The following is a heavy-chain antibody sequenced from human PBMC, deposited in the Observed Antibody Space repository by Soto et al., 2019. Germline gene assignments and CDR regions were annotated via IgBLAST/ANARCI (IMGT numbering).Heavy chain of an antibody. CDR3: ARFPMRGQFSWYENKNFDY. CDR2: ISSSSSTI. Sequence: GGSLRLSCAASGFTFSSYSMNWVRQAPGKGLEWVSYISSSSSTIYYADSVKGRFTISRDNAKNSLYLQMNSLRAEDTAVYYCARFPMRGQFSWYENKNFDYWGQGTLVTVSS. V-gene: IGHV3-48*01. D-gene: IGHD6-13*01. J-gene: IGHJ4*02. CDR1: GFTFSSYS.